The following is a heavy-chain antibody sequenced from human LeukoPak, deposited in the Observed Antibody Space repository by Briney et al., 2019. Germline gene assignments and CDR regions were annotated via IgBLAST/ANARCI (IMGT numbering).Heavy chain of an antibody. CDR2: VFYRGTT. Sequence: SETLSLTCSVSNASISSYYWSWIRQPPPGGLEWIGYVFYRGTTDYSPSPKSRVTISIDTSQNHFSFLMFSLLAAATAAYFCGRISYYPPYYSDSWGRGILVAVSS. CDR3: GRISYYPPYYSDS. V-gene: IGHV4-59*01. CDR1: NASISSYY. D-gene: IGHD3-22*01. J-gene: IGHJ4*01.